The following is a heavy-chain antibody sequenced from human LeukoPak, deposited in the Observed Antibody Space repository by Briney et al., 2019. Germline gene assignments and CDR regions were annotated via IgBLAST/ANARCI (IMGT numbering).Heavy chain of an antibody. CDR3: ARADILTGYSSSFDY. CDR1: GFTFSTYG. Sequence: GGSLRLSCAASGFTFSTYGMHWVRQAPGKGLEWVSGISGSGGSTYYADSVKGRFTISRDNSKNTLFLQMNSLRGEDTAVYYCARADILTGYSSSFDYWGQGTLVTVSS. J-gene: IGHJ4*02. CDR2: ISGSGGST. V-gene: IGHV3-23*01. D-gene: IGHD3-9*01.